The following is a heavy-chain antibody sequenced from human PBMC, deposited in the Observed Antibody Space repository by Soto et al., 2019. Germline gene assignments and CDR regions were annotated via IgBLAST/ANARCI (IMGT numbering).Heavy chain of an antibody. Sequence: QVQLVQSGAEMKKPGSSVKVSCQSSGGTFNTYAMNWVRQAPGQGPEWMGDISPMFGAANYARKFQGRVTITADETTGTSYMQLGSLASEDTALYFCAREVQVHTPAFVYWGQGTLVTVSS. CDR2: ISPMFGAA. CDR3: AREVQVHTPAFVY. CDR1: GGTFNTYA. V-gene: IGHV1-69*19. J-gene: IGHJ4*02. D-gene: IGHD3-10*01.